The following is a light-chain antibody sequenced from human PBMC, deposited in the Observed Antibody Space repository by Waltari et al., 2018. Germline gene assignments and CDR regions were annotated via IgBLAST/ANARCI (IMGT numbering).Light chain of an antibody. CDR3: QQSYSTPQLT. V-gene: IGKV1-39*01. Sequence: DIQMTQSPPSLSASVGDRVTITCRASQSISSYLNWYQQKPGKAPKLLIYAASSLQSGVPSRFSGSGSGTDFTLTISSLQPEDFATYYCQQSYSTPQLTFGGGTKVEIK. J-gene: IGKJ4*01. CDR2: AAS. CDR1: QSISSY.